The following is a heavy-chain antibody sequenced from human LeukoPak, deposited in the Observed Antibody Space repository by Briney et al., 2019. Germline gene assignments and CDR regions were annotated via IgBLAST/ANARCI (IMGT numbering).Heavy chain of an antibody. CDR2: IKEDGNEK. CDR3: ARSKRVWFGVGGAFDI. V-gene: IGHV3-7*01. D-gene: IGHD3-10*01. J-gene: IGHJ3*02. Sequence: GGSLRLSCATPGFNFSRYWINWVRQAPGKGLEWVANIKEDGNEKFYLDSVKGRFAISRDTAKKSVHLQMNSLRAEDTAVYYCARSKRVWFGVGGAFDIWGQGTMVTVSS. CDR1: GFNFSRYW.